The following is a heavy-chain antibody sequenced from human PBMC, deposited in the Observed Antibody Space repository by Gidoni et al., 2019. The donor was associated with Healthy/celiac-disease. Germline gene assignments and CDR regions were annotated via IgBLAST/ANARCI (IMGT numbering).Heavy chain of an antibody. Sequence: EVQLVESGGGLVKPGGSLRLSCAASGFTFSNAWMSWVRQAPGKGLEWVGRIKSKTDGGTTDYAAPVKGRFTISRDDSKNTLYLQMNSLKTEDTAVYYCTTLPSSSWYEYYYYGMDVWGQGTTVTVSS. J-gene: IGHJ6*02. CDR1: GFTFSNAW. D-gene: IGHD6-13*01. CDR3: TTLPSSSWYEYYYYGMDV. CDR2: IKSKTDGGTT. V-gene: IGHV3-15*01.